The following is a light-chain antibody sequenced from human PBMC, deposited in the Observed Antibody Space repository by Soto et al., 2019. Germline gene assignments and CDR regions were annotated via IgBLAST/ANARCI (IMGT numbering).Light chain of an antibody. CDR1: QSVSSN. CDR3: QQYNDWPLT. V-gene: IGKV3D-15*01. CDR2: EIS. J-gene: IGKJ4*01. Sequence: EIVMTQSPATLSVSPGDRATLSCRASQSVSSNLACYKQNPGQAPSLLSEEISARATGIPTRVSGSGSGTQCTRTISSLQSEDFAVYYCQQYNDWPLTFGGGTKVDIK.